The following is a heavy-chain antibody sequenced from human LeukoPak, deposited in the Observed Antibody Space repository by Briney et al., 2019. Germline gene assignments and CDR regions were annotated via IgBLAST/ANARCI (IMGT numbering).Heavy chain of an antibody. CDR2: ISYDGSNK. CDR1: GFTFSSYA. J-gene: IGHJ4*02. V-gene: IGHV3-30*04. D-gene: IGHD1-26*01. CDR3: ARVYSGSYGMYIDY. Sequence: GGSLRLSCAASGFTFSSYAMHWVRQAPGKGLEWVAVISYDGSNKYYADSVKGRFTISGDNSKNTLYLQMNSLRAEDTAVYYCARVYSGSYGMYIDYWGQGTLVTVSS.